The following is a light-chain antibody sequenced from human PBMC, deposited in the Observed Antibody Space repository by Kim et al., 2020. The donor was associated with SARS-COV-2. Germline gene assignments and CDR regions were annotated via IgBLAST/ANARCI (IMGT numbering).Light chain of an antibody. CDR2: DVT. CDR1: SSDIGGYTY. J-gene: IGLJ3*02. Sequence: QSALTQPASVSGSPGQSITISCTGTSSDIGGYTYVSWYQQHPGKAPKLMIYDVTTRPSGVSNRFSGSKSGNTASLTISGLQAEDEADYYCSSYTSRTTWVFGGGTKLTVL. V-gene: IGLV2-14*03. CDR3: SSYTSRTTWV.